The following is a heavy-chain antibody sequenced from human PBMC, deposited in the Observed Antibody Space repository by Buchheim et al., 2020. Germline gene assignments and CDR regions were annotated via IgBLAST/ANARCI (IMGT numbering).Heavy chain of an antibody. CDR1: GGSISSSSYY. D-gene: IGHD6-13*01. Sequence: QLQLQESGPGLVKPSETLSLTCTVSGGSISSSSYYWGWIRQPPGKGLEWIGSIYYSGSTYYNPSLKSRVTISVDTSKNQFSLKRSSVTAADTAVYYCASMGAGTSEYFQHWGQGTL. CDR3: ASMGAGTSEYFQH. V-gene: IGHV4-39*01. CDR2: IYYSGST. J-gene: IGHJ1*01.